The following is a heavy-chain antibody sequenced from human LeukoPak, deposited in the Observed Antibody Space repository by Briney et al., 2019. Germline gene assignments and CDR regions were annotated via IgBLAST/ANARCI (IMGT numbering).Heavy chain of an antibody. J-gene: IGHJ4*02. CDR2: IYTSGST. V-gene: IGHV4-4*07. CDR3: ASERSGYSYGYVFDY. Sequence: SETLSLTCTVSGGSISSYYWSWIRQPAGKGLEWIGRIYTSGSTNYNPSLKSRVTMSVDTSKSQFSLKLSSVTAADTAVYYCASERSGYSYGYVFDYWGQGTLVTVSS. CDR1: GGSISSYY. D-gene: IGHD5-18*01.